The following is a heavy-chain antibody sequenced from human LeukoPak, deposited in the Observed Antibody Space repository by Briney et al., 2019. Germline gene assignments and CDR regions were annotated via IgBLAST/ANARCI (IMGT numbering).Heavy chain of an antibody. CDR3: ASGGITMIRNAFDI. CDR2: MNPNSGNT. J-gene: IGHJ3*02. V-gene: IGHV1-8*03. CDR1: GYTFTSYD. D-gene: IGHD3-22*01. Sequence: ASVKVSCKASGYTFTSYDINWVRQATGQGLEWMGWMNPNSGNTGYAQKFQGRVTITRNTSISTAYMELSSLRSEDTAVYYCASGGITMIRNAFDIWGQGTTVTVSS.